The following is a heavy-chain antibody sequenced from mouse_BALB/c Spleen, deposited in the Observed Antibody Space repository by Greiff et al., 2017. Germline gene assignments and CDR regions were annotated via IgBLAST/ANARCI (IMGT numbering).Heavy chain of an antibody. CDR3: ARGKVRQGAWFAY. CDR1: GFSLTSYG. J-gene: IGHJ3*01. Sequence: QVQLKESGPGLVAPSQSLSITCTVSGFSLTSYGVHWVRQPPGKGLEWLGVIWAGGSTNYNSALMSRLSISKDNSKSQVFLKMNRLQTDDTAMYYCARGKVRQGAWFAYWGQGTLVTVSA. CDR2: IWAGGST. D-gene: IGHD2-14*01. V-gene: IGHV2-9*02.